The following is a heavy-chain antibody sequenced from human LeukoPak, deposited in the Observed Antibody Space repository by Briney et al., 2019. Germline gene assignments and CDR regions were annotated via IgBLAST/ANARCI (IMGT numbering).Heavy chain of an antibody. Sequence: SETLSLTCAVYGGSFSDYYWSWIRQPPGKGQEWIGEINHSGSTNYNSSLKSRVIISVDTSKNQFSLRLSSVTAADTAAYYCARRRRSGSQVLDFWGQGTLVTVSS. CDR2: INHSGST. V-gene: IGHV4-34*01. CDR1: GGSFSDYY. CDR3: ARRRRSGSQVLDF. D-gene: IGHD1-26*01. J-gene: IGHJ4*02.